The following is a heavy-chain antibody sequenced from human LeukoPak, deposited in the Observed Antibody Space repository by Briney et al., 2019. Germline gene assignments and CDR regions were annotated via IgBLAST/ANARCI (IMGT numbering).Heavy chain of an antibody. V-gene: IGHV3-13*04. CDR1: GFTFSRYD. J-gene: IGHJ6*02. CDR2: IGTAADT. Sequence: GGSLRLSCAASGFTFSRYDMHWVRQATGKGLEWVSSIGTAADTYYPGSVKGRFTISRDNAKSSLYLHMNSLTAEDTAVYYCARDRLGYYYDGMDVWGQGTTVTVSS. CDR3: ARDRLGYYYDGMDV. D-gene: IGHD3-9*01.